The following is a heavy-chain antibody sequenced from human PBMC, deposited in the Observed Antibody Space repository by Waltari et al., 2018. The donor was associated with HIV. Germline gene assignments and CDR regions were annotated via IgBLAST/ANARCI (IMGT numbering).Heavy chain of an antibody. D-gene: IGHD4-17*01. CDR1: GGSISSGDYF. CDR2: FSYSGSS. CDR3: ARILLWPSRYFGS. V-gene: IGHV4-39*01. J-gene: IGHJ4*02. Sequence: QLHLQESGPGLVKPSETLSLTCTVSGGSISSGDYFWGWIRQPPGKGLEWLGSFSYSGSSYYRPSLKSRVTTSVDTSKNELSLKLSSVTAADTAVYYCARILLWPSRYFGSWGQGTLVTVSS.